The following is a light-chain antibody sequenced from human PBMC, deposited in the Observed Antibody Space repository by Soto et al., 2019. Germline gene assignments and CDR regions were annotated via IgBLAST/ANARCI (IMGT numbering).Light chain of an antibody. CDR1: QSISNW. J-gene: IGKJ1*01. Sequence: DIQMTQSPSTLPASVGDRVTITCRASQSISNWLAWYQQKPGTAPKVLIYHASNLQSGVPSRFSGSGSGTEFTLTIRRMKGADSANYYCQKYNSYSFGQGTKVDIK. CDR3: QKYNSYS. V-gene: IGKV1-5*01. CDR2: HAS.